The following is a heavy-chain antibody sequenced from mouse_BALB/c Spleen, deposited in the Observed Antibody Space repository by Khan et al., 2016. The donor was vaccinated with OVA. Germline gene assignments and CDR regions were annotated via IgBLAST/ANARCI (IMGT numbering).Heavy chain of an antibody. V-gene: IGHV5-9*02. CDR1: GFAFISYD. CDR2: ISSGGSYS. CDR3: ARQSYYGNPWFTY. Sequence: EVELVESGGGLVKPGGSLKLSCAASGFAFISYDMSWVRQTPEKRLEWVATISSGGSYSYYPDSVKGRFTISRDIDRKTLYLQMSSLRSEDTAFYYCARQSYYGNPWFTYWGQGTLVTVSA. J-gene: IGHJ3*01. D-gene: IGHD2-10*01.